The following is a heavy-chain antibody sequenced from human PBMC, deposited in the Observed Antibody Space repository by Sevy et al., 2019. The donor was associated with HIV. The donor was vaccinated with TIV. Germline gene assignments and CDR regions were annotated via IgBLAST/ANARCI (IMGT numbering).Heavy chain of an antibody. J-gene: IGHJ5*02. Sequence: APVKVSCKASGYTFTGYYMHWVRQAPGQGLEWMGWINPNSGGTNYAQKFQGRVTMTRDTSISTAYMELSRLRSDDTAVYYCALVVVAAVLFDPWGQGTLVTVSS. CDR3: ALVVVAAVLFDP. V-gene: IGHV1-2*02. CDR2: INPNSGGT. CDR1: GYTFTGYY. D-gene: IGHD2-15*01.